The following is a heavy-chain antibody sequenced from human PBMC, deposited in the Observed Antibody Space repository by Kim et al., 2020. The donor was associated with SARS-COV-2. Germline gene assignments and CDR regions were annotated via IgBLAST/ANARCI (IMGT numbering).Heavy chain of an antibody. V-gene: IGHV4-34*01. Sequence: SRVTISVDTSKNQFSLKLSSVTAADTAVYYCARGGVAAAATAYYYYGMDVWGQGTTVTVSS. D-gene: IGHD6-13*01. CDR3: ARGGVAAAATAYYYYGMDV. J-gene: IGHJ6*02.